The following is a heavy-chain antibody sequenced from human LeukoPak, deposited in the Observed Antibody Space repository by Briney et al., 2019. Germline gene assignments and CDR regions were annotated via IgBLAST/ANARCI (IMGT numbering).Heavy chain of an antibody. D-gene: IGHD5-24*01. Sequence: GGSLRLSCSVSGFTFSTYVMHWVRQAPGKGLEYVSAISSNGDNTYYADSVKGRFTISRDNSKNTLYLQMSSLRADDTAVYYCVRGMGYWGQGTLVTVSS. CDR3: VRGMGY. CDR1: GFTFSTYV. J-gene: IGHJ4*02. V-gene: IGHV3-64D*06. CDR2: ISSNGDNT.